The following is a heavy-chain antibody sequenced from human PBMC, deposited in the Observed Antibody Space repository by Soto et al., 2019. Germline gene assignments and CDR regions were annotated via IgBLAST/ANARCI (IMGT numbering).Heavy chain of an antibody. V-gene: IGHV3-53*01. CDR1: GFTVSSNY. D-gene: IGHD4-17*01. Sequence: EVPLVESGGGLIQPGGSLRLSCAASGFTVSSNYMSWVRQAPGKGLEWVSVIYSGGSTYYADSVKGRFTISRDNPKNTLYLQMNSLRAEDTAVYYCATTVTTGVGDYWGQGTLVTVSS. J-gene: IGHJ4*02. CDR3: ATTVTTGVGDY. CDR2: IYSGGST.